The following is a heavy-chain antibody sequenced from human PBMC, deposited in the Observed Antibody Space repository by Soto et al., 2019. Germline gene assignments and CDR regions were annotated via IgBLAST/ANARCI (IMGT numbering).Heavy chain of an antibody. V-gene: IGHV1-2*04. CDR3: AREKGALLGLATYGMDV. CDR1: GYTFTGYY. CDR2: INPNSGGT. Sequence: ASVKVSCKASGYTFTGYYMHWVQQAPGQGLEWMGWINPNSGGTNYAQKFQGWVTMTRDTSISTAYMELSRLRSDDTAVYYCAREKGALLGLATYGMDVWGQGTTVTVSS. J-gene: IGHJ6*02. D-gene: IGHD3-16*01.